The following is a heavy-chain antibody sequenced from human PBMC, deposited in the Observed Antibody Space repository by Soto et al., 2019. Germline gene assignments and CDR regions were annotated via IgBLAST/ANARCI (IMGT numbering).Heavy chain of an antibody. CDR3: ARERVAAAESGRWVKYYYYGMDV. V-gene: IGHV3-53*01. CDR1: GFTVSSNY. D-gene: IGHD6-13*01. CDR2: IYSGGST. J-gene: IGHJ6*02. Sequence: GGSLRLSCAASGFTVSSNYMSWVRQAPGKGLEWVSVIYSGGSTYYADSVKGRFTISRDNSKNTLYLQMNSLRAEDTAVYYCARERVAAAESGRWVKYYYYGMDVWGQGTTVTVSS.